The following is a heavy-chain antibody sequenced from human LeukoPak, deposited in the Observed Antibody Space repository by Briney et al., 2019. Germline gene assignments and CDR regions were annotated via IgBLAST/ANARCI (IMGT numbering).Heavy chain of an antibody. CDR1: GYSISSGYY. Sequence: SETLSLTCAVPGYSISSGYYWGWIRQPPGKGLEWIGSIYHSGSTYYNPSLKSRVTISVDTSKNQFSLKLSSVTAADTAVYYCARASSLGGSSSGAWGAIFDYWGQGTLVTVSA. V-gene: IGHV4-38-2*01. D-gene: IGHD1-26*01. CDR3: ARASSLGGSSSGAWGAIFDY. J-gene: IGHJ4*02. CDR2: IYHSGST.